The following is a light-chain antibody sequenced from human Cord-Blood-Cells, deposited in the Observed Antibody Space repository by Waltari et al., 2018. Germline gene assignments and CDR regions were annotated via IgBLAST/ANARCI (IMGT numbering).Light chain of an antibody. V-gene: IGKV4-1*01. CDR2: WAS. J-gene: IGKJ2*01. Sequence: DIVMTQSHDSLAVSLGARATINCKSGQSVLYSSNNKNYLAWYQQKPGQPPKLLIYWASTRESGVPDRFSGSGSGTDFTLTISSLQAEDVAVYYCQQYYSTPYTFGQGTKLEIK. CDR1: QSVLYSSNNKNY. CDR3: QQYYSTPYT.